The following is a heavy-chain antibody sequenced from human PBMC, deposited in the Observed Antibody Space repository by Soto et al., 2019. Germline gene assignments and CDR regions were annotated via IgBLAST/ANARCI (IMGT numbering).Heavy chain of an antibody. CDR2: IIPLLNTP. V-gene: IGHV1-69*01. J-gene: IGHJ6*02. CDR3: ARESSAPNYYYYGMEV. Sequence: QVQLVQSGAEVKKPGSSVKVSCWASGGTFSSYAVSWVRQAPGQGLEWMGVIIPLLNTPKYAPQFQDRVTISADAPATTAYMELTGLGSDDTADYFCARESSAPNYYYYGMEVWCQGTTVTVSS. D-gene: IGHD6-25*01. CDR1: GGTFSSYA.